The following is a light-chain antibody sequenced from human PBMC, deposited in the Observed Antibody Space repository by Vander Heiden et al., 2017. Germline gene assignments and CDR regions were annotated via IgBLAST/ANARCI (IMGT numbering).Light chain of an antibody. J-gene: IGKJ4*01. CDR1: QSVYNY. V-gene: IGKV3-11*01. CDR3: HHRSSWPLT. Sequence: EVVLTQSPATLSLSPGERATLSCRASQSVYNYLAWYQQKPGQAPRLLIYDASNRAPGIPARFRGSGYGTDFTLTISSLEPEDFAVYYCHHRSSWPLTFGGGTKVEIK. CDR2: DAS.